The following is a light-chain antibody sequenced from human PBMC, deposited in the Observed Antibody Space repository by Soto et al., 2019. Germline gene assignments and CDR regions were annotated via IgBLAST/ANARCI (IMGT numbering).Light chain of an antibody. V-gene: IGLV2-11*01. CDR3: CSYAGSYIHVP. J-gene: IGLJ2*01. Sequence: QSALTQPRSVSGSPGQSVTIPCTGTSSDVGEYNWVSWYQRHPGKAPKVIIYDVTKRPSGVPDRFSGSKSGNTASLTISGLQAEDEATYYCCSYAGSYIHVPFGGGTKLTVL. CDR2: DVT. CDR1: SSDVGEYNW.